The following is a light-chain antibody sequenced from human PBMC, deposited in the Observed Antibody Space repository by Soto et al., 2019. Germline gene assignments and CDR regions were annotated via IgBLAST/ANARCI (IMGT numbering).Light chain of an antibody. J-gene: IGLJ2*01. Sequence: QSALTQPAYVSGSPGQSITISCTGTSNDIGSYNYVSWYQQHSGKAPKLIIYEVTHRPSGVSHRFSGSKSGNTASLTVSGLQADDEADYYCSSYARSGTLVFGGGTQLTVL. CDR2: EVT. CDR1: SNDIGSYNY. CDR3: SSYARSGTLV. V-gene: IGLV2-14*01.